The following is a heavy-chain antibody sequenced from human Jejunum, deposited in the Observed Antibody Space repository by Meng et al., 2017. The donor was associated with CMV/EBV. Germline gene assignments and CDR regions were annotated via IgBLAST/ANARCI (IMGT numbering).Heavy chain of an antibody. Sequence: EVHLEESGGGLVQPGGSLRLSCVASGFTFSDAWLSWVRQAPGKGLEWVGFIKRKVDGETTDYAAPVKGRFTISRDDSENTLYLQMNSLKIEDTAVYYCTPGGGGVGDWGQGTLVTVSS. V-gene: IGHV3-15*01. CDR2: IKRKVDGETT. CDR3: TPGGGGVGD. D-gene: IGHD2-8*02. CDR1: GFTFSDAW. J-gene: IGHJ4*02.